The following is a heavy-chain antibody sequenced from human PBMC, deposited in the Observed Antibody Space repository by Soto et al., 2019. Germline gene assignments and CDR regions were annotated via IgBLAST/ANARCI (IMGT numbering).Heavy chain of an antibody. Sequence: SETLSLICTVSGGSISSYYWSWIREPPGKGLEWIGYIYYSGITKYSPSLKSRVTISVDTSKNQFSLKLSSVTAADTAVYYCARDSGSGSYSYNYFDPWGQGTLVTVSS. J-gene: IGHJ5*02. CDR3: ARDSGSGSYSYNYFDP. V-gene: IGHV4-59*01. D-gene: IGHD3-10*01. CDR1: GGSISSYY. CDR2: IYYSGIT.